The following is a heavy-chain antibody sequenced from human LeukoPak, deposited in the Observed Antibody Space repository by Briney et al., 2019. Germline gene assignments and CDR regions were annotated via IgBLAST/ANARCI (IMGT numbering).Heavy chain of an antibody. CDR2: LDGDGTTT. CDR3: AKKGGNNNFYYYYMDV. J-gene: IGHJ6*03. CDR1: GFTFSNYA. D-gene: IGHD4-23*01. V-gene: IGHV3-23*01. Sequence: PGGSLRLSCAASGFTFSNYAMSWVRQAPGEGLEWVSALDGDGTTTYYADSVKGRFTISRDNSKNTLFLQMNSLRGEDTAVYYCAKKGGNNNFYYYYMDVWGKGTTVTVSS.